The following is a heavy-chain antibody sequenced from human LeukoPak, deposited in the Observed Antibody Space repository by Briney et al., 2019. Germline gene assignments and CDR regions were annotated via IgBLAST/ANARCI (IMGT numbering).Heavy chain of an antibody. Sequence: GGSLRLPCAAYGFPFSNYAMSWVRQAPGKGLAWVSSLCADDGDTYYADSVKGRFTISRDNARNTLYLQMISLSAEDTALYYCAKGSSSSCYSPSDYWGQGALATVSS. V-gene: IGHV3-23*01. CDR2: LCADDGDT. J-gene: IGHJ4*02. D-gene: IGHD2-2*02. CDR3: AKGSSSSCYSPSDY. CDR1: GFPFSNYA.